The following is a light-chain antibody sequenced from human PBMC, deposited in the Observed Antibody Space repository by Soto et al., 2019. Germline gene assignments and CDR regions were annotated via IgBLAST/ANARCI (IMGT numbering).Light chain of an antibody. CDR1: QSVSSTY. CDR3: QQYAKSPWT. CDR2: GAS. J-gene: IGKJ1*01. V-gene: IGKV3-20*01. Sequence: EIVLTQSPTTLSLSPGESASLSCRASQSVSSTYFAWYQQKPGQAPRLLIYGASSRATGIPDRFSGSGSGTDFTLTISSLESEDFAVFYCQQYAKSPWTFGQGTKVEIK.